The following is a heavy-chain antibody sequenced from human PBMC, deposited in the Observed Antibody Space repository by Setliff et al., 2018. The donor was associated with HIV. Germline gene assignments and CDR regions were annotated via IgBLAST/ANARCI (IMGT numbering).Heavy chain of an antibody. D-gene: IGHD3-10*01. CDR1: GGTFSRFA. J-gene: IGHJ6*03. CDR3: ARGLRGVIKGRYYYMDV. Sequence: ASVKVSCKASGGTFSRFAISWVRQAPGQGLEWLAVINPGGGNTNYAQKFQGRVTVTRDTSTSTVYMELNSLRPEDTAVYYCARGLRGVIKGRYYYMDVWGKGTTVTVSS. CDR2: INPGGGNT. V-gene: IGHV1-46*01.